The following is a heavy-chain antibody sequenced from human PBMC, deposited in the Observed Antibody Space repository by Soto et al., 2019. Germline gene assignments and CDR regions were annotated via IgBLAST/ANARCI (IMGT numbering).Heavy chain of an antibody. CDR1: GYTFTGYY. D-gene: IGHD2-2*02. J-gene: IGHJ2*01. Sequence: GASVKVSCKASGYTFTGYYMHWVRQAPGQGLEWVGWINPNSGGTNYAQKFQGWVTMTRDTSISTAYMELSRLRSDDTAVYYCARDLSHCSSTSCYNGPYWYFDLWGRGTLVTVSS. CDR2: INPNSGGT. V-gene: IGHV1-2*04. CDR3: ARDLSHCSSTSCYNGPYWYFDL.